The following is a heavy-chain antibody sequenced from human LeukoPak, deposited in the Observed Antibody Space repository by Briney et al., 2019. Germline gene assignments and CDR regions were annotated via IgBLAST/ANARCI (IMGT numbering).Heavy chain of an antibody. CDR2: IYYSGST. CDR1: GGSISSSSYY. J-gene: IGHJ3*02. V-gene: IGHV4-39*01. CDR3: ARLDYGDYRGAFDI. D-gene: IGHD4-17*01. Sequence: SETLSLTCTVSGGSISSSSYYWGWIRQPPGKGLEWIGSIYYSGSTYYNPSLKSRVTISVDTSKNQFSLKLSSVTAADTAVYYCARLDYGDYRGAFDIWGQGTKVTVSS.